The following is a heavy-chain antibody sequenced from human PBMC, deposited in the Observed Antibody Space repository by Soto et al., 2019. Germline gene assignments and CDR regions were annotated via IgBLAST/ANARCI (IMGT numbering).Heavy chain of an antibody. CDR3: AKYPSLATTGPFDY. D-gene: IGHD1-26*01. CDR1: GFTFSSYA. Sequence: GGSLRLSCAASGFTFSSYAMSWARQAPGKGLEWVSAISGSGGSTYYADSVKGRFTISRDNSKNTLYLQMNSLRAEDTAVYYCAKYPSLATTGPFDYWGQGTLVTVSS. J-gene: IGHJ4*02. CDR2: ISGSGGST. V-gene: IGHV3-23*01.